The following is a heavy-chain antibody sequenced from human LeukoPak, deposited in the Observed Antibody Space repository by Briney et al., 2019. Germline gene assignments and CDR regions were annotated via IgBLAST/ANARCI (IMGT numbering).Heavy chain of an antibody. Sequence: SETLSLTCTVSGGSISSYYWSWIRQPPGKGLEWIGYIYYSGSTNYNPSLKSRVTISVDTSKNQFSLKLSSVTAADTAVYYCARLLVAATPVGYFQHWGQGTLVTVSS. V-gene: IGHV4-59*01. CDR1: GGSISSYY. D-gene: IGHD2-15*01. CDR3: ARLLVAATPVGYFQH. J-gene: IGHJ1*01. CDR2: IYYSGST.